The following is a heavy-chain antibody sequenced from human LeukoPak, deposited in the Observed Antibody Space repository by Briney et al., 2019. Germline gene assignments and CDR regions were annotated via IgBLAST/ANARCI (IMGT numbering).Heavy chain of an antibody. J-gene: IGHJ4*02. Sequence: GGSLRLSCAASGFTFSNYAMTWVRQAPGKGLEWVPAVTSSGSTYYADSVKGRFTISRDNSKNTLYLQVNSLRAEDTAVYYCARVRYDSTASYFDYWGQGTLVTVSS. V-gene: IGHV3-23*01. CDR3: ARVRYDSTASYFDY. D-gene: IGHD3-22*01. CDR1: GFTFSNYA. CDR2: VTSSGST.